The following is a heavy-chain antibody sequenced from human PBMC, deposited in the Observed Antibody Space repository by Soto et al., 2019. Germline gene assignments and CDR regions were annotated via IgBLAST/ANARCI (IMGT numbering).Heavy chain of an antibody. D-gene: IGHD6-19*01. CDR2: IYYSGST. J-gene: IGHJ6*01. CDR1: GGSINSYY. CDR3: ARHELLYSSGWPYYGMDV. V-gene: IGHV4-59*08. Sequence: PSETLSLTCTVSGGSINSYYWSWSRQPPGKGLEWMGYIYYSGSTNYNPSLKSRVTISVDTSKNQFSLKLSSVTAADTAVYYCARHELLYSSGWPYYGMDVWGRGTTVTVSS.